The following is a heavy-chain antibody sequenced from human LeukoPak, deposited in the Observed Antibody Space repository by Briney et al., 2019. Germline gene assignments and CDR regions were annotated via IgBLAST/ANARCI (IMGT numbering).Heavy chain of an antibody. J-gene: IGHJ3*02. CDR3: ARVRGAYVWGSYHLDAFDI. Sequence: PSETLSLTCTVFGGSISSYYWSWIRQPPGKGLEWIGYIYYSGSTNYNPSLKSRVTISVDTSKNQFSLKLSSVTAADTAVYYCARVRGAYVWGSYHLDAFDIWGQGTMVTVSS. V-gene: IGHV4-59*01. CDR1: GGSISSYY. CDR2: IYYSGST. D-gene: IGHD3-16*02.